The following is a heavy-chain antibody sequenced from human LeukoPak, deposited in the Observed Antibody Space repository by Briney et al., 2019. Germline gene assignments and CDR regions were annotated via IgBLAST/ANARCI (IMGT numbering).Heavy chain of an antibody. CDR1: GGSFSGYY. D-gene: IGHD3-10*01. J-gene: IGHJ4*02. CDR2: IDHSGST. Sequence: SETLSLTCAVYGGSFSGYYWTWIRRPPGKGLEWIGEIDHSGSTNYNPSLQRRVTISLDTSKNQFSLQLSSVTAADTAVYYCARDQTYSGSGIYTYFDYWGQGILVTVSS. CDR3: ARDQTYSGSGIYTYFDY. V-gene: IGHV4-34*01.